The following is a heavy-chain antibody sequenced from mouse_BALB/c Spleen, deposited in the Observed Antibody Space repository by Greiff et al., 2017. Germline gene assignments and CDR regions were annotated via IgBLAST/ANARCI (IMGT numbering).Heavy chain of an antibody. D-gene: IGHD1-1*01. CDR3: ARDGATVGQYYYAMDY. CDR1: GYSFTGYF. V-gene: IGHV1-20*02. Sequence: VQLKESGAELAKPGASVKMSCKASGYSFTGYFMNWVMQSHGKSLEWIGRINPYNGDTFYNQKFKGKATLTVDKSSSTAHMELRSLASEDSAVYYCARDGATVGQYYYAMDYWGQGTSVTVSS. J-gene: IGHJ4*01. CDR2: INPYNGDT.